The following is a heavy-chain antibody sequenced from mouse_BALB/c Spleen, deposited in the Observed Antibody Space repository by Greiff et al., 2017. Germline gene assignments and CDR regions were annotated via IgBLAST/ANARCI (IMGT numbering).Heavy chain of an antibody. V-gene: IGHV2-4-1*01. J-gene: IGHJ3*01. CDR2: IWSGGST. CDR3: ARNWDYRYAWFAY. D-gene: IGHD2-14*01. Sequence: VKLVESGPGLVQPSQSLSITCTVSGFSLTSYGVHWVRQSPGKGLEWLGVIWSGGSTDYNAAFISRLSISKDNSKSQVFFKMNSLQADDTAIYYCARNWDYRYAWFAYWGQGTLVTVSA. CDR1: GFSLTSYG.